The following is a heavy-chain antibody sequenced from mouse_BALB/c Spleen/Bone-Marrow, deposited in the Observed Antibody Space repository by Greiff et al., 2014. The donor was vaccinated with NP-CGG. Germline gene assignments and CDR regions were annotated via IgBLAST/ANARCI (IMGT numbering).Heavy chain of an antibody. D-gene: IGHD1-1*01. CDR1: GFTFSDYY. CDR2: ISDGGSYT. J-gene: IGHJ2*01. V-gene: IGHV5-4*02. Sequence: EVQLVESGGGLVKPGGSLKLSCAAPGFTFSDYYMYWVHQTPEKRLEWVATISDGGSYTYYPDSVKGRFTISRDNAKNNLYLQMSSLKSEDTAMYYCARGSSYFDYWGQGTTLTVSS. CDR3: ARGSSYFDY.